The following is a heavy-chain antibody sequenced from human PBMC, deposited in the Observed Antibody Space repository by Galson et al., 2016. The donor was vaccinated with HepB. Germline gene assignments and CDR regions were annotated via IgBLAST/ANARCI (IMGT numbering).Heavy chain of an antibody. Sequence: SETLSLTCSVSGVSFSDFYWNWIWQRPGEGLEWIGYISNLATTIYNPSLRSRVTISLDTSKSQFFLRMSSVTAADTAIYYCARQNSRGLVWRNYLDYWGQGTLVTVSS. CDR3: ARQNSRGLVWRNYLDY. J-gene: IGHJ4*02. CDR2: ISNLATT. D-gene: IGHD2/OR15-2a*01. V-gene: IGHV4-59*08. CDR1: GVSFSDFY.